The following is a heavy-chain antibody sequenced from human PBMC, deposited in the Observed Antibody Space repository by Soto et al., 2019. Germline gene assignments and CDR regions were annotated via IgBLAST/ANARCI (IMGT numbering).Heavy chain of an antibody. CDR1: GFTFSSYA. J-gene: IGHJ6*02. V-gene: IGHV3-23*01. Sequence: PGGSLRLSCAASGFTFSSYAMSWVRQAPGKGLEWVSAISGSGGSTYYADSVKGRFTISRDNSKNTLYLQMNSLRAEDTAVYYCAKSGRYCSSTSCYRYYYYYGMDVWGQGTTVTISS. CDR2: ISGSGGST. CDR3: AKSGRYCSSTSCYRYYYYYGMDV. D-gene: IGHD2-2*02.